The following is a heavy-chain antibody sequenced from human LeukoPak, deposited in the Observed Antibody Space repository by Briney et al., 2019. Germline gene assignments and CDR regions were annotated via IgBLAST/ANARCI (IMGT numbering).Heavy chain of an antibody. V-gene: IGHV3-7*01. Sequence: PGGSLRLSCEASGFTFSNYWMMWVRQAPGKGLEWVANIKQDGTDKHYVDSVKGRFTISRDNAKNTLYLQMDSLRAEDTAVFYCARGLGGLWGQGTMVTVSS. J-gene: IGHJ3*01. CDR2: IKQDGTDK. CDR1: GFTFSNYW. D-gene: IGHD3-16*01. CDR3: ARGLGGL.